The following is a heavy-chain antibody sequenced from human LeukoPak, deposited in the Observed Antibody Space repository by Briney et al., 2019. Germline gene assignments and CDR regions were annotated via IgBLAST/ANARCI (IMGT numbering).Heavy chain of an antibody. V-gene: IGHV4-59*01. CDR1: GGSLSTYS. D-gene: IGHD3-10*01. CDR2: IYHGGTT. J-gene: IGHJ4*02. Sequence: SETLSLTCSVSGGSLSTYSWSWVRHSPGNRLEWIGYIYHGGTTNYNPSLKSRATISADTAKTQFSLRLRSVTAADTAIYYCARDTTVGSGMEHWGQGTLVSVSS. CDR3: ARDTTVGSGMEH.